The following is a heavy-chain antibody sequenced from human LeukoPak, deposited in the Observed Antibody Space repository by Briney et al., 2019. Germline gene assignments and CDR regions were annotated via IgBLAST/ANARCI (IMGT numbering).Heavy chain of an antibody. V-gene: IGHV4-34*01. Sequence: PSETLSLTCAVYGGSFSGYYWSWIRQPPGKGLEWIGEINHSGSTNYNPSLKSRVTISVDTSKNQFSLKLSSVTAADTAVYYCARDRCGVGATWGSWYYYYYMDVWGKGTTVTVSS. CDR2: INHSGST. D-gene: IGHD1-26*01. CDR3: ARDRCGVGATWGSWYYYYYMDV. J-gene: IGHJ6*03. CDR1: GGSFSGYY.